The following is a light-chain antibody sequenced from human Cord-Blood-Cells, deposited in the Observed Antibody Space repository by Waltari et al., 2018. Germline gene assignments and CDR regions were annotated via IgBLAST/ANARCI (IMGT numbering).Light chain of an antibody. V-gene: IGLV2-11*01. J-gene: IGLJ3*02. CDR1: SSDVGGYNY. CDR3: CSYAGSYTWV. Sequence: QSALTQPRSVSGSPGKSVTISCTGTSSDVGGYNYVSWYQQHPGKAPKLMIYDVSKRASGVTDRFSCSKSGNTASLTISGLQAEDEADYYCCSYAGSYTWVFGGGTKLTVL. CDR2: DVS.